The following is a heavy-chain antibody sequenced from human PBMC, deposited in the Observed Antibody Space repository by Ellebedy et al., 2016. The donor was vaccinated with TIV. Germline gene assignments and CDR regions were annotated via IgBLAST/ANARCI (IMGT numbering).Heavy chain of an antibody. J-gene: IGHJ4*02. Sequence: MPSETLSLTCTASGGSISNYYWTWTRQPPGKGLEWIGCISDSGTTNYSPSLTSRASISVDTSKSQVSLKLNSLTAADTAVYYCARRYHTGWPYYLDYWGPGTLVIVSS. CDR2: ISDSGTT. D-gene: IGHD6-19*01. CDR1: GGSISNYY. CDR3: ARRYHTGWPYYLDY. V-gene: IGHV4-59*08.